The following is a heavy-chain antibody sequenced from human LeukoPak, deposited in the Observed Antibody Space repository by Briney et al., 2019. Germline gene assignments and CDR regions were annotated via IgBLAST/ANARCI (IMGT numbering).Heavy chain of an antibody. CDR2: ISGGSEYI. CDR3: ATGSQIREADF. J-gene: IGHJ4*02. Sequence: GRSLRLSCAASGFTFDDYAMYWVRQAPGKGLEWLSYISGGSEYISYADSVKGRFTISRDNAKQSLSLQMNSLRAEDTAMYYCATGSQIREADFWGQGTLVTVSS. V-gene: IGHV3-9*01. CDR1: GFTFDDYA. D-gene: IGHD3-10*01.